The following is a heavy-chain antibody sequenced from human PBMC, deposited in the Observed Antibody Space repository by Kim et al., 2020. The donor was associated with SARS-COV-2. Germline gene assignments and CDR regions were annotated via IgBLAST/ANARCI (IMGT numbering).Heavy chain of an antibody. V-gene: IGHV3-7*01. J-gene: IGHJ3*02. Sequence: GSLRLSCAASGFTVNNNWMSWLRQTPGKGLEWVANIKQDGSEKYYVDSVKGRFTISRDNAKSSLYLQMNSLRAEDTAVYYCARDNWYAFDIWGQGTMVIVSS. CDR2: IKQDGSEK. D-gene: IGHD1-20*01. CDR3: ARDNWYAFDI. CDR1: GFTVNNNW.